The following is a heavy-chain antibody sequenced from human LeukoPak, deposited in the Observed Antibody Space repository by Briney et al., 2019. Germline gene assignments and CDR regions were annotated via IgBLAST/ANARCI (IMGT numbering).Heavy chain of an antibody. CDR3: ARDRDDILTGYYIVDAFDI. CDR1: GFTFSSYE. V-gene: IGHV3-48*03. J-gene: IGHJ3*02. CDR2: ISSSGSTI. D-gene: IGHD3-9*01. Sequence: SLILSCAASGFTFSSYEMNWGRQAPGKGLGLVSYISSSGSTIYYADSVKGRFTISRANAKTSLYLQMNSLRAEDTAVYYCARDRDDILTGYYIVDAFDIWGQGTMVTVSS.